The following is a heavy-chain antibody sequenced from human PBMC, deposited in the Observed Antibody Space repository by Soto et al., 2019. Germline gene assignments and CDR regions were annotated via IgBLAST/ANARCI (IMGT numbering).Heavy chain of an antibody. CDR1: GGTFSSYT. CDR2: IIPILGIA. V-gene: IGHV1-69*04. D-gene: IGHD2-15*01. CDR3: ARDDRLLPLDY. Sequence: SVKVSCKASGGTFSSYTISWVRQAPGQGLEWMGRIIPILGIANYAQKFQGRVTITADKSTSTAYMELSSLRSEDTAVYYSARDDRLLPLDYWGQGTLVTVSS. J-gene: IGHJ4*02.